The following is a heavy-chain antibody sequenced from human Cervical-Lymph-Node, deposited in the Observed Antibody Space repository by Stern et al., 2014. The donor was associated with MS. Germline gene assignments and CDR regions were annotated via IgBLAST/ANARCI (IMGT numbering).Heavy chain of an antibody. V-gene: IGHV1-46*01. CDR2: INPSGGST. D-gene: IGHD3-16*01. CDR3: ARSIREYAYGCDY. Sequence: QVQLGQSGAEVKKPGASVKVSCKASGYTFTYYYMHWVRQAPGQGLEWMGLINPSGGSTTYAQKFQGGVTLTRDTSTSTVYMELSSVRSDDTAVYYCARSIREYAYGCDYWGQGTLVTVSS. CDR1: GYTFTYYY. J-gene: IGHJ4*02.